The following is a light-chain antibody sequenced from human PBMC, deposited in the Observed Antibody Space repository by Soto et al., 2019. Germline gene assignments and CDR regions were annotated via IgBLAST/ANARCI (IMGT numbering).Light chain of an antibody. CDR2: AAS. V-gene: IGKV1-27*01. Sequence: DRVTITCRASQDISNYLAWYQQKPEKVPKLLIYAASTLQSGVPSRFSGSGSGTDFTLTISSLQPEDFATYYCQKYNSAPQTFGQGTKVDIK. J-gene: IGKJ1*01. CDR3: QKYNSAPQT. CDR1: QDISNY.